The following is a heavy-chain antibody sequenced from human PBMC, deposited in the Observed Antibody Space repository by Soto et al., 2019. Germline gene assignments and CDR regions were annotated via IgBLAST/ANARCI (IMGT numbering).Heavy chain of an antibody. CDR3: AKVRRGYYYYYGMDV. CDR1: GFTFSSYA. J-gene: IGHJ6*02. Sequence: GGSLRLSCAASGFTFSSYAMSWVRQAPGKGLEWVSAISGSGGSTYYADSVKGRFTISRDNSKNTLYLQMNSLRAEDTAVYYCAKVRRGYYYYYGMDVWGQGTTVTVSS. D-gene: IGHD3-10*01. V-gene: IGHV3-23*01. CDR2: ISGSGGST.